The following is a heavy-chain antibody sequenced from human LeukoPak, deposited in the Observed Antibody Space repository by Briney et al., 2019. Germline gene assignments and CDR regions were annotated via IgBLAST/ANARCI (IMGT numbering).Heavy chain of an antibody. J-gene: IGHJ3*02. D-gene: IGHD2-2*02. CDR1: GFTFRSYW. CDR3: ARGWGDCTTVSCHTGGDVFDM. V-gene: IGHV3-7*01. Sequence: PGGSLRLSCVASGFTFRSYWMSWVRQAPGKGLEWVANIKQDGSEKYYVDSVKGRFTISRDNTKNSLFLQMNSLRAEDTAVYYCARGWGDCTTVSCHTGGDVFDMWGQGTMVTVSS. CDR2: IKQDGSEK.